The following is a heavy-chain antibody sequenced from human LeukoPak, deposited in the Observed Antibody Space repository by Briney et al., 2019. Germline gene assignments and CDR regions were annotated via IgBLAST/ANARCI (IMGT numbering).Heavy chain of an antibody. CDR2: IYHSGST. V-gene: IGHV4-38-2*01. D-gene: IGHD6-13*01. CDR1: GYSISSGYY. Sequence: SETLSLTCAVSGYSISSGYYWGWIRQPPGKVLEWIGSIYHSGSTYYNPSLKSRLTISVDTSKNHFSLQLSSVTAADTAVYYCARHSSSWYGINWFDPWGQGTLVTVSS. CDR3: ARHSSSWYGINWFDP. J-gene: IGHJ5*02.